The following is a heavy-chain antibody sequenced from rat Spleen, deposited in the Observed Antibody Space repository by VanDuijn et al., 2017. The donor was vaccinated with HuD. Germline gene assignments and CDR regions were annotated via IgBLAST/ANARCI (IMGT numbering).Heavy chain of an antibody. V-gene: IGHV3-1*01. J-gene: IGHJ2*01. D-gene: IGHD1-4*01. Sequence: EVQLQESGPGLVKPSQSLSLTCSVTGYSITNNYWGWIRKFPGNKMEWMGYISYSGSTSYKPSLKSRISITRDTSKNQFFLQLNSVTTEDTATYYCARWNYPGSYGDYWGQGVMVTVSS. CDR2: ISYSGST. CDR1: GYSITNNY. CDR3: ARWNYPGSYGDY.